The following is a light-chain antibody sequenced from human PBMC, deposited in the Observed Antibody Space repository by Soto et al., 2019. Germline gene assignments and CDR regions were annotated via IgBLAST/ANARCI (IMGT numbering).Light chain of an antibody. V-gene: IGKV3-11*01. CDR3: QQRSNWPYT. J-gene: IGKJ2*01. CDR2: DAS. CDR1: QSVSSY. Sequence: EIVLTQSPATLSLSPGERATLSCRASQSVSSYLAWYQQKPGQAPRLLIYDASNRATGIPARFSRSGSATAMSLTFSTLEPEDFAFYYWQQRSNWPYTFGQGTKLEIK.